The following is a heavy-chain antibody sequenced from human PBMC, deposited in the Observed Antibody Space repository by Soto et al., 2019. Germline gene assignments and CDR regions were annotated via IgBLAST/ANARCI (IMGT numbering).Heavy chain of an antibody. Sequence: SVKVSCKASGGTFSSYAISWVRQAPGQGLEWMGGIIPIFGTANYAQKFQGRVTITADKSTSTAYMELSSLRSEDTAVYYCARADPQYSSSYYYYYGMDVWGQGTTVTVSS. J-gene: IGHJ6*02. D-gene: IGHD6-6*01. V-gene: IGHV1-69*06. CDR3: ARADPQYSSSYYYYYGMDV. CDR2: IIPIFGTA. CDR1: GGTFSSYA.